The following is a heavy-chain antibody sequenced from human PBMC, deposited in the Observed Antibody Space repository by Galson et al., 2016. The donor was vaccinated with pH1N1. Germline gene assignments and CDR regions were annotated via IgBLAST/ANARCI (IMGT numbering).Heavy chain of an antibody. Sequence: LTCTVSGGSISSGGYYWSWIRQHPGKGLEWIGYIYYTGSTYYNPSLKSRVIISVDTSKNQVSLNLSSVTAADTAVYYCVRAYYDSSPRNWFDPWGQGTLVTVSS. V-gene: IGHV4-31*03. D-gene: IGHD3-22*01. CDR3: VRAYYDSSPRNWFDP. CDR1: GGSISSGGYY. CDR2: IYYTGST. J-gene: IGHJ5*02.